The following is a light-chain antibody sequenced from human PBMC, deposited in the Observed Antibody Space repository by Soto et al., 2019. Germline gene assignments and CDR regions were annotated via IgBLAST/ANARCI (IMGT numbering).Light chain of an antibody. J-gene: IGKJ1*01. V-gene: IGKV1-5*03. CDR2: KAS. CDR1: QSIGTW. CDR3: QQYDAYPRT. Sequence: DIQMTQSPSTLSASVGDRVTITCRASQSIGTWLAWYQQKLGKAPKLLIYKASNLETGVPSRFSGSGSGTEFTLTISCLQPDDFAIYYCQQYDAYPRTFGQGTKVDIK.